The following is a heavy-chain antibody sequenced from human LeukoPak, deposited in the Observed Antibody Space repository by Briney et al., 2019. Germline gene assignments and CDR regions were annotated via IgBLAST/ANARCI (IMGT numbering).Heavy chain of an antibody. CDR3: ASIPGYTDYYYGMDV. Sequence: GGSLRLSCAASGFTVSSNYMSWVRQAPGKGLEWVSYISSSSSTIYYADSVKGRFTISRDNAKNSLYLQMNSLRAEDTAVYYCASIPGYTDYYYGMDVWGQGTTVTVSS. V-gene: IGHV3-48*01. CDR1: GFTVSSNY. J-gene: IGHJ6*02. D-gene: IGHD6-13*01. CDR2: ISSSSSTI.